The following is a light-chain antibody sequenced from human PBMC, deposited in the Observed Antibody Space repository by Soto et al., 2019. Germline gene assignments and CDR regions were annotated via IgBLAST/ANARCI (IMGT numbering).Light chain of an antibody. CDR2: ENN. V-gene: IGLV1-51*02. CDR3: GTWDTSLSAGV. CDR1: SSNIGNNF. Sequence: QSVLTQPPSVSAAPGQTVSISCSGSSSNIGNNFVSWYQQLPGTAPKLLIFENNKRPSEIPDRFSGSKSGTSATLGITGLQTGDEADYYCGTWDTSLSAGVFGGGTKVTVL. J-gene: IGLJ2*01.